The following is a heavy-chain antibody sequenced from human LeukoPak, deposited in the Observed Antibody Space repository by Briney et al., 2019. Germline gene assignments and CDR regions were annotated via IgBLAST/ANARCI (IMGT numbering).Heavy chain of an antibody. CDR1: GYTFTCYY. CDR2: INPNSGST. D-gene: IGHD3-10*01. J-gene: IGHJ6*03. CDR3: ARGPRITLVRGGQWYYYMDV. Sequence: ASVKVSCKASGYTFTCYYMHWVRQAPGQGLEWMGWINPNSGSTNYAQTFQDRVTMTRDTSTSTVYMELSSLRSEDTAVYYCARGPRITLVRGGQWYYYMDVWGKGTTVTISS. V-gene: IGHV1-2*02.